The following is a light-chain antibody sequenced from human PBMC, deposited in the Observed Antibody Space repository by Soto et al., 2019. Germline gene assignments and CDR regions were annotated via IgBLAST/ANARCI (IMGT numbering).Light chain of an antibody. Sequence: ESVVSPSPDTLSLWSREKATXSCGAIQSVSSYLAWYQQKPGQAHRLIIYDASNRATGITDRLSARGSGTDFTLTISSLEPEDFAVYHCQERSKWPLTFAGRSKVDI. V-gene: IGKV3-11*01. CDR2: DAS. CDR3: QERSKWPLT. CDR1: QSVSSY. J-gene: IGKJ4*01.